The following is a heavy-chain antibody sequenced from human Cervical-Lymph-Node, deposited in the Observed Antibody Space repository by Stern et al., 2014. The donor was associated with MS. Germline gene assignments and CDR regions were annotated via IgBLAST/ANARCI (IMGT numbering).Heavy chain of an antibody. Sequence: EMQLVESGGGLVQPGGSLRLSCVASGFTLSDHYMDWVRQAPGKGLEWVCRTGNKANSYTTQYAASVKGRFVISRDDSKNSLYLHMNSLKSEDTAVYYCVRVSGSSDWHWVIDSWGQGTLVTVSS. CDR2: TGNKANSYTT. CDR3: VRVSGSSDWHWVIDS. J-gene: IGHJ4*02. V-gene: IGHV3-72*01. CDR1: GFTLSDHY. D-gene: IGHD6-19*01.